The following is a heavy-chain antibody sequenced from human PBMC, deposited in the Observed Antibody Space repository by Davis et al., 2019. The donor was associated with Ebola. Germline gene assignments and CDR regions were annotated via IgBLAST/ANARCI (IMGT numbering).Heavy chain of an antibody. CDR1: GFTFSSYW. V-gene: IGHV3-7*01. Sequence: GGSLRLSCAASGFTFSSYWMSWVRQAPGKGLEWMANIKQDGSEKYYVDSVKGRFTISRDNAKNSLYLQMNSLRAEDTAVYYCARDLGYYDSSGYYYFNFDYWGQGTLVTVSS. CDR3: ARDLGYYDSSGYYYFNFDY. CDR2: IKQDGSEK. J-gene: IGHJ4*02. D-gene: IGHD3-22*01.